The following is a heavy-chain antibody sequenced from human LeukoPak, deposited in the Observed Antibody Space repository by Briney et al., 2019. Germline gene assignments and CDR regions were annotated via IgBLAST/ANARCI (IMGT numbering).Heavy chain of an antibody. D-gene: IGHD3-22*01. CDR3: ARDPTYYDTSGYYLPFDY. V-gene: IGHV4-39*07. J-gene: IGHJ4*02. Sequence: SETLSLTCTVSGGSISSSSYYWGWIRQPPGKGLEWIGSIYYSGSTYYNPFLKSRVTISVDTSKNQFSLKLSSVTAADTAVYYCARDPTYYDTSGYYLPFDYWGQGTLVTVSS. CDR2: IYYSGST. CDR1: GGSISSSSYY.